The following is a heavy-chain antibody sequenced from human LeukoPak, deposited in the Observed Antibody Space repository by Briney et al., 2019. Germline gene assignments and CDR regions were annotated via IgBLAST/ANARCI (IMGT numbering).Heavy chain of an antibody. Sequence: SETLSLTCTVSGGSISSYYWSWLRQPPGKGLEWIGYIYYSGSTNYNPSLKSRVTISVDTSKNQFSLKLSSVTAADTAVYYCARGRYYYDSSGYYYLRFFDYWGQGTLATVSS. V-gene: IGHV4-59*01. CDR1: GGSISSYY. J-gene: IGHJ4*02. D-gene: IGHD3-22*01. CDR2: IYYSGST. CDR3: ARGRYYYDSSGYYYLRFFDY.